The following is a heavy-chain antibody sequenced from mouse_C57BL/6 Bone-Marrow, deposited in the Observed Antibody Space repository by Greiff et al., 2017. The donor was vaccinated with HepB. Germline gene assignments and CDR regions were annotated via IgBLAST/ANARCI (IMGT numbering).Heavy chain of an antibody. V-gene: IGHV5-12*01. D-gene: IGHD2-4*01. J-gene: IGHJ3*01. CDR1: GFTFSDYY. CDR2: ISNGGGST. Sequence: EVMLVESGGGLVQPGGSLKLSCAASGFTFSDYYMYWVRQTPEKRLEWVAYISNGGGSTYYPDTVKGRFTISRDNAKNTLYLQMSRLKSEDTAMYYCAGYYDYDEGFAYLGQGTLVTVSA. CDR3: AGYYDYDEGFAY.